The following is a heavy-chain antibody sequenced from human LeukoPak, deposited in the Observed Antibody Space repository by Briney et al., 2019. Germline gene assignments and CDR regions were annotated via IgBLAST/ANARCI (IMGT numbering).Heavy chain of an antibody. CDR2: FSYNVHS. Sequence: SETLSLTCTVSGGSASSSNYYWRWIRQPPGKGLEWVGFFSYNVHSDYNPSLKSRVTISVDTSKNQFSLRLSSVTAADTAIYYCARVSVAGTGPDYWGQGTQVTVSS. V-gene: IGHV4-61*01. CDR3: ARVSVAGTGPDY. CDR1: GGSASSSNYY. D-gene: IGHD6-13*01. J-gene: IGHJ4*02.